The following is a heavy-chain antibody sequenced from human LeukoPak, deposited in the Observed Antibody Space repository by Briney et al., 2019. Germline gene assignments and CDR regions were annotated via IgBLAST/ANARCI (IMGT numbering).Heavy chain of an antibody. CDR1: GGSFSGYY. CDR2: INHSGST. CDR3: ARGGAERVRGYGWRLGYFDY. J-gene: IGHJ4*02. D-gene: IGHD5-18*01. V-gene: IGHV4-34*01. Sequence: SETLSLTCAVYGGSFSGYYWSWIRQPPGKGLEWIGEINHSGSTNYNPSLKSRVTISVDTSKNLFSLKLSSVTAADTAVYYCARGGAERVRGYGWRLGYFDYWGQGTLVTVSS.